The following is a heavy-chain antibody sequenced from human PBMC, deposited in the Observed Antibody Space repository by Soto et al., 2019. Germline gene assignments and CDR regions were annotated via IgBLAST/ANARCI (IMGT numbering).Heavy chain of an antibody. CDR3: TTALYSGSSHDAFDI. CDR2: IKSKTDGGTT. J-gene: IGHJ3*02. V-gene: IGHV3-15*07. D-gene: IGHD1-26*01. Sequence: GGSLRLSCAASGFTFSNAWMNWVRQAPGKGLEWVGRIKSKTDGGTTDYAAPVKGRFTISRDDSKNTLYLQMNSLKTEDTAVYYCTTALYSGSSHDAFDIWGQGTMVTVSS. CDR1: GFTFSNAW.